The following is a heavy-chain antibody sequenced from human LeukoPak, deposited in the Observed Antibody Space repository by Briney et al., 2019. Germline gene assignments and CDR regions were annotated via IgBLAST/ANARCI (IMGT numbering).Heavy chain of an antibody. CDR2: ISGSGGST. CDR3: AKVMKGSERLTMVRGVIIKTAGLYYMDV. J-gene: IGHJ6*03. Sequence: PGGSLRLSCAASGFTFSSYAMSWVRQAPGKGLEWVSAISGSGGSTYYADSVKSRFTISRDNSKNTVYLQMNSLRAEDTAVYYCAKVMKGSERLTMVRGVIIKTAGLYYMDVWGKGTTVTVSS. D-gene: IGHD3-10*01. V-gene: IGHV3-23*01. CDR1: GFTFSSYA.